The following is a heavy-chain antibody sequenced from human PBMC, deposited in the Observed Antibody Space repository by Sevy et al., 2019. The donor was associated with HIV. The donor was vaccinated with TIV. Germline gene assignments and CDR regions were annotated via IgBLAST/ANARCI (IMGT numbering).Heavy chain of an antibody. CDR2: IKQDGSEK. CDR3: ARKRITMVRGVIGDAFDI. CDR1: GFTFSSYW. V-gene: IGHV3-7*03. D-gene: IGHD3-10*01. J-gene: IGHJ3*02. Sequence: GGSLRLSCAASGFTFSSYWMSWVRQAPGKGLEWVANIKQDGSEKYYVDSVKGRFTISRDNAKNSLYLQMNSLRAEETAVYYCARKRITMVRGVIGDAFDIWGQGTMVTVSS.